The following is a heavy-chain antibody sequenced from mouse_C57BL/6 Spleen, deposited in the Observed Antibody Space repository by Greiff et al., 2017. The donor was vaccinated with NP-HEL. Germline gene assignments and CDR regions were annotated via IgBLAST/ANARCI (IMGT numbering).Heavy chain of an antibody. V-gene: IGHV1-69*01. D-gene: IGHD2-12*01. Sequence: VQLQQPGAELVMPGASVKLSCKASGYTFTSYWMHWVKQRPGQGLEWIGEIDPSDSYTNYNQKFKGKSTLTVDKSSSTAYMQLSSLTSEDSAVYYCARSLYLDAMDYWGQGTSVTVSS. CDR3: ARSLYLDAMDY. CDR1: GYTFTSYW. J-gene: IGHJ4*01. CDR2: IDPSDSYT.